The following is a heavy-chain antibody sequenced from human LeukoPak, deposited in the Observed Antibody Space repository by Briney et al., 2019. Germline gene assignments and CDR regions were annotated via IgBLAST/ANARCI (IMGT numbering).Heavy chain of an antibody. CDR3: ANEPYCSSTSCYPNGNY. D-gene: IGHD2-2*01. CDR1: GGSISSSSYY. Sequence: SETLSLTCTVSGGSISSSSYYWGWIRQPPGKGLEWIGSIYYSGSTYYNPSLKSRVTISVDTSKNQFSLKLSSVTAADTAVYYCANEPYCSSTSCYPNGNYWGQGTLVTVSS. V-gene: IGHV4-39*01. CDR2: IYYSGST. J-gene: IGHJ4*02.